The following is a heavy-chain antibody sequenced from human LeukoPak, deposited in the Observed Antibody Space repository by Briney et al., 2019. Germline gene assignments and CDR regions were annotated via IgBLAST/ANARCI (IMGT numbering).Heavy chain of an antibody. J-gene: IGHJ4*02. Sequence: GGSLRLSCAASGFTFSGYSMNRDRQAPGKGLEWVASISASSDYTFYADLAKGRFTITRDKAKNSLYLQMNSLRAEDTAVYYCASDLPAATGWGQGTLVTVSS. CDR1: GFTFSGYS. V-gene: IGHV3-21*01. CDR2: ISASSDYT. CDR3: ASDLPAATG. D-gene: IGHD2-2*01.